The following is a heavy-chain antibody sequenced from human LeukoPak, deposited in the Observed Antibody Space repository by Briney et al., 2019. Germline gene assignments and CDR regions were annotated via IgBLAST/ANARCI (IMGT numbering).Heavy chain of an antibody. Sequence: SETLSLTCAVYGGSFSGYYWSWIRQPPGKGLEWIGEINHGGSTNYNPSLKSRVTISVDTSKNQFSLKLSSVTAADTAVYYCARDDSWFDPWGQGTLVTVSS. V-gene: IGHV4-34*01. J-gene: IGHJ5*02. CDR3: ARDDSWFDP. CDR2: INHGGST. D-gene: IGHD3-16*01. CDR1: GGSFSGYY.